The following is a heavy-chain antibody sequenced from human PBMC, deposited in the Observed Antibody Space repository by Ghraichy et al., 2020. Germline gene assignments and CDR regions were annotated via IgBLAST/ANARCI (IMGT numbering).Heavy chain of an antibody. V-gene: IGHV3-9*01. Sequence: GGSLRLSCAASRFTFDGYAMHWVRQAPGKGLEWVSSISWNSDTMDYADSVKGRFTVSRDNAKNSLYLQMDSLRAEDTALYYCVKDTAASLHYNMDVWGKGTTVTVSS. J-gene: IGHJ6*03. CDR2: ISWNSDTM. CDR3: VKDTAASLHYNMDV. D-gene: IGHD6-13*01. CDR1: RFTFDGYA.